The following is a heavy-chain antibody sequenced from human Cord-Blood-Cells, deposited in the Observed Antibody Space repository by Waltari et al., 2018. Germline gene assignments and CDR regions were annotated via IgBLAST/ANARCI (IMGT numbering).Heavy chain of an antibody. J-gene: IGHJ6*03. CDR2: IYYSGST. Sequence: QVQLQESGPGLVKPSETLSLTCTVSGGSISSYYWSWIRQPPGKGLEGTGYIYYSGSTNYNPSLKSRVTISVDTSKNQFSLKLSSVTAADTAVYYCARRSGYCSGGSCYSETYYYYYMDVWGKGTTVTVSS. V-gene: IGHV4-59*08. CDR3: ARRSGYCSGGSCYSETYYYYYMDV. CDR1: GGSISSYY. D-gene: IGHD2-15*01.